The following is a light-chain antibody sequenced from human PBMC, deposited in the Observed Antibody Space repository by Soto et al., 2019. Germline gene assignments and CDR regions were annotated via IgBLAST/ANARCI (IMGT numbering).Light chain of an antibody. J-gene: IGKJ1*01. CDR1: QNINNY. CDR3: QHYNSYSEA. CDR2: DAS. Sequence: DIQMTQSPSSLSASVGDRVTITCQASQNINNYLNWYQQKPGRAPKLLIYDASNLEAGVPSRFRGSGSGTDFTFTISRLQPEDFATYYRQHYNSYSEAFGQGTKVDI. V-gene: IGKV1-33*01.